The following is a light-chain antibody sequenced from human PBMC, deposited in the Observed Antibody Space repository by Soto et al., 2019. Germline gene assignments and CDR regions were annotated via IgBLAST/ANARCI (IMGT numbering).Light chain of an antibody. J-gene: IGKJ1*01. CDR1: KSVSSSY. CDR2: GAS. Sequence: EIVLTQSPGTLSLSPGERATLSCRASKSVSSSYLAWYQQKPGQAPRLLIYGASIRATGIPARFSGSGSGTDFTLTISNLEPEDFAVYYCQQYGSSPGTFGQGTKVEIK. CDR3: QQYGSSPGT. V-gene: IGKV3-20*01.